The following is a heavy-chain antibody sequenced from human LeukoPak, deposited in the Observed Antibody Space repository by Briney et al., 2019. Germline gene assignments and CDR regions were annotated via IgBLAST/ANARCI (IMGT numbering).Heavy chain of an antibody. CDR3: ARHALDYYGSGSYYNARGPGWFDP. J-gene: IGHJ5*02. CDR2: IYYSGST. D-gene: IGHD3-10*01. CDR1: GGSISSSSYY. Sequence: PSETLSLTRTVSGGSISSSSYYWGWIRQPPGKGLEWIGSIYYSGSTYYNPSLKSRVTISVDTSKNQFSLKLSSVTAADTAVYYCARHALDYYGSGSYYNARGPGWFDPWGQGTLVTVSS. V-gene: IGHV4-39*01.